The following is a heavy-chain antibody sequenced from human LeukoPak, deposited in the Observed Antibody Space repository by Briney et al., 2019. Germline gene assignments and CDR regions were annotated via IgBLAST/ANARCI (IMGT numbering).Heavy chain of an antibody. D-gene: IGHD3-22*01. Sequence: SETLSLTCTVSGGSISSGDYYWSWIRQPPGKGLEWIGYIYHSGSTYYNPSLKSRVTISVDRSKNQFSLKLSSVTAADTAVYYCARDDGYDSSDAFDIWGQGTMVTVSS. CDR3: ARDDGYDSSDAFDI. CDR1: GGSISSGDYY. J-gene: IGHJ3*02. V-gene: IGHV4-30-4*01. CDR2: IYHSGST.